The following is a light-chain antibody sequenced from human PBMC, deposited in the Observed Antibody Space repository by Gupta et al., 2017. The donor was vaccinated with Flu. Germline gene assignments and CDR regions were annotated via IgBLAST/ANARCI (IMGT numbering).Light chain of an antibody. CDR3: KQSNT. CDR2: DAS. V-gene: IGKV1-13*02. CDR1: QAISNA. Sequence: AIQLAQSPSSLSASVGDRVTITCRTSQAISNALAWYQQKPGKAPKLLIYDASRLHTGVPSRCSGGGSGTDFTLTISSLQPEDFATYYCKQSNTFGPGTRVDIK. J-gene: IGKJ3*01.